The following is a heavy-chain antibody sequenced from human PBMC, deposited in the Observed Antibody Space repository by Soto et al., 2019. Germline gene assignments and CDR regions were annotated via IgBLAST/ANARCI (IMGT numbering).Heavy chain of an antibody. CDR2: ISGYNGNT. D-gene: IGHD3-10*01. Sequence: QVQLVQSGAEVKNPGASVTVSCKASGYEFDNYGISWVRQAPGQGLEWMGWISGYNGNTNSAENFHGRGTMNRDTSTRIAYMELKSLRSDDTAVYYCARGLTRFGESTDPCDVWGQGTMVTVSS. J-gene: IGHJ3*01. CDR3: ARGLTRFGESTDPCDV. V-gene: IGHV1-18*01. CDR1: GYEFDNYG.